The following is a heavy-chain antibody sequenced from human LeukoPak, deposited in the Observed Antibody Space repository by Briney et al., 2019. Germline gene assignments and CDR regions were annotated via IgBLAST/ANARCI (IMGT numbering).Heavy chain of an antibody. D-gene: IGHD2-15*01. CDR3: AKASWVSNTDVVL. CDR2: LRGNGDT. V-gene: IGHV3-23*01. CDR1: GFTFSSYA. Sequence: GGSLRLSCAASGFTFSSYAMSWVREAPGRGLEWVSSLRGNGDTFYADSVKGRFTLSRDDSRNTVYLQLNNLRVEDTAVYYCAKASWVSNTDVVLWGQGTVVTVSS. J-gene: IGHJ4*02.